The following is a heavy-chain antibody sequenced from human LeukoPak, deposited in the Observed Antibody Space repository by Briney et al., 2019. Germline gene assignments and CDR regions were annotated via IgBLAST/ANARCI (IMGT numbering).Heavy chain of an antibody. CDR3: ARKATVTTRDY. J-gene: IGHJ4*02. Sequence: SVKVSCKAPGDAFSSSTISWVRQAPGQGLEWMGRIIPILDIANYAQKFQGRVTITADKSTSTAYMELSSLRSEDTAVYYCARKATVTTRDYWVQGTLVTVSS. CDR1: GDAFSSST. V-gene: IGHV1-69*02. D-gene: IGHD4-17*01. CDR2: IIPILDIA.